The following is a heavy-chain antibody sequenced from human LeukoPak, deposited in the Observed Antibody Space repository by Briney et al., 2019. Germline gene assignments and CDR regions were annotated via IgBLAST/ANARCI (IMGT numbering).Heavy chain of an antibody. CDR1: GFTFSSYG. Sequence: PGGSLRLSCAASGFTFSSYGMHWVRQAPGKGLEWVAVIWYDGSNKYYADSVKGRFTISRDNSKNTLYLQMNSLRAEDTAVYYCARGLHSVVVTSLDAFDIWGQGTMVTVSS. D-gene: IGHD2-21*02. V-gene: IGHV3-33*01. CDR2: IWYDGSNK. J-gene: IGHJ3*02. CDR3: ARGLHSVVVTSLDAFDI.